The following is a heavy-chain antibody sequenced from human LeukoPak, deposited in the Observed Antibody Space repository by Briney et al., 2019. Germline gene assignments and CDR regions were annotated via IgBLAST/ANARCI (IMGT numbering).Heavy chain of an antibody. Sequence: GGSLRLSCAASGFTFSSYGMHWVRQAPGKGLEWVAVISYDGSNKYYADSVKGRFTISRDNSKNTLYLQMNSLRAEDKAVYYCAKDFRPVAVAGTGILDYWGQGTLVTVSS. V-gene: IGHV3-30*18. CDR1: GFTFSSYG. D-gene: IGHD6-19*01. J-gene: IGHJ4*02. CDR2: ISYDGSNK. CDR3: AKDFRPVAVAGTGILDY.